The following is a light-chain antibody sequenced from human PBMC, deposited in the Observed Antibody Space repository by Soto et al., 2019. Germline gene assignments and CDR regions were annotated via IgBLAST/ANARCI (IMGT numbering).Light chain of an antibody. V-gene: IGKV3-20*01. J-gene: IGKJ1*01. CDR1: RSVSSSY. CDR2: GAS. CDR3: QQYGSSPRT. Sequence: EIQLTQSPGTLSLSPGERATLSCRASRSVSSSYLAWYQQKPGQAPRLLIYGASSRATGIPDRFSGSGSGTDFTLTISRLEPEDFAVYYCQQYGSSPRTFGQGTKVDI.